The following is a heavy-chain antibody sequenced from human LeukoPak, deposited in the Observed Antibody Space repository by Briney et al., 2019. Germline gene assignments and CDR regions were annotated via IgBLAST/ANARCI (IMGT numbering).Heavy chain of an antibody. Sequence: PGGSLRLSCAASGFTFSRFGMHWVRQAPGKGLQWVAFIRYDGTNKFYADSVKGRFTMSRDDPKNTLYLQMNSLSAEDTAVYYCAKSRGEQLYLRDFDYWGQGTLVTVAS. D-gene: IGHD1/OR15-1a*01. CDR3: AKSRGEQLYLRDFDY. CDR1: GFTFSRFG. J-gene: IGHJ4*02. CDR2: IRYDGTNK. V-gene: IGHV3-30*02.